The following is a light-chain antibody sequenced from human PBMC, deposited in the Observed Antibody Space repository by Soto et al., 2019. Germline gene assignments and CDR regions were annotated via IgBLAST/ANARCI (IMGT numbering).Light chain of an antibody. V-gene: IGLV4-69*01. CDR1: SVQSSYA. CDR3: QTWGTGTWV. CDR2: LNSDGSH. J-gene: IGLJ3*02. Sequence: QLVLTQSPSASASLGASVKLTCTLSSVQSSYAIAWHQQQPEKGPRYLMKLNSDGSHSKGDGIPDRFSGSSSGAERYLTISSLQSEDEADYYCQTWGTGTWVFGGGTKLTVL.